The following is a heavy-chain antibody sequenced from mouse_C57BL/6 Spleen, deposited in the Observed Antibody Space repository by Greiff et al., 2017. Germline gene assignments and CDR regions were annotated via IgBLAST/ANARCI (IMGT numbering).Heavy chain of an antibody. J-gene: IGHJ4*01. CDR1: GYTFTTYW. CDR3: AAATTPYYYAMDY. CDR2: IDPNSGGP. V-gene: IGHV1-72*01. Sequence: QVQLQQPGAELVKPGASVKLSFKASGYTFTTYWMLWVKQRPGRGLEWFGRIDPNSGGPKYNEKFKSNATLTVAQPSSTAYMQLNGLTSDDSAVDYCAAATTPYYYAMDYWGQGTSVTVSS. D-gene: IGHD6-1*01.